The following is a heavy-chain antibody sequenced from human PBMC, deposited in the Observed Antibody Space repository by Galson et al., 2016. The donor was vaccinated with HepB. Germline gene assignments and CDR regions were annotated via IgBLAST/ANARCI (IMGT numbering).Heavy chain of an antibody. D-gene: IGHD2-2*01. CDR3: ARDGGRFVVVPGAKRPRFHGMDV. CDR2: INPNSGGT. CDR1: GYIFTGYY. V-gene: IGHV1-2*02. Sequence: SVKVSCKASGYIFTGYYMHWVRQAPGQGLEWMGWINPNSGGTNYAQKFQGRVTMTRDTSITTAYMELSRLRSDDTAVYYCARDGGRFVVVPGAKRPRFHGMDVWGEGTTVTVSS. J-gene: IGHJ6*04.